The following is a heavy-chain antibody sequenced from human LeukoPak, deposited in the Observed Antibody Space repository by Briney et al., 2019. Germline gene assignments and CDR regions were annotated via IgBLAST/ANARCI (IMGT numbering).Heavy chain of an antibody. J-gene: IGHJ3*02. D-gene: IGHD6-13*01. CDR3: ARDSKIWVAAAVGGILGAFDI. V-gene: IGHV1-69*06. CDR1: GGTFSSYA. Sequence: GASVKVSCKASGGTFSSYAISWVRQAPGQGLEWMGGIIPIFGTANYAQKFQGRVTITADKSTSTAYMELSSLRSEDTAVYYCARDSKIWVAAAVGGILGAFDIWGQGTMVTVSS. CDR2: IIPIFGTA.